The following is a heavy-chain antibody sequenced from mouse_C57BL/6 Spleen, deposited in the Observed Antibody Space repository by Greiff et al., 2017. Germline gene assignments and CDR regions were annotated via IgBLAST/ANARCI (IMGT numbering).Heavy chain of an antibody. J-gene: IGHJ4*01. Sequence: VQLQQSGAELVKPGASVKLSCKASGYTFTEYTIHWVKQRSGQGLEWIGWFYPGSGSIKYNEKFKDKATLTADKSSSTVYMELSRLTSEDSAVYFCARHEVYYYGSRGGAMDYWGQGTSVTVSS. CDR3: ARHEVYYYGSRGGAMDY. V-gene: IGHV1-62-2*01. CDR2: FYPGSGSI. CDR1: GYTFTEYT. D-gene: IGHD1-1*01.